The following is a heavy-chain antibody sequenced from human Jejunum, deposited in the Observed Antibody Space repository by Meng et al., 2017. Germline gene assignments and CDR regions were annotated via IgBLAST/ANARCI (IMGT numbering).Heavy chain of an antibody. D-gene: IGHD2-21*02. V-gene: IGHV3-23*01. Sequence: GESLKISFAASGFTFNNFVMNWVRQSPGKGLQWVSSINGDGDTTFYADSVRGRFTISRDNSKNTLYLQMNSLRDDDTAVYFCAKRGDCGGDCYPSWGQGILVTVSS. J-gene: IGHJ5*02. CDR3: AKRGDCGGDCYPS. CDR1: GFTFNNFV. CDR2: INGDGDTT.